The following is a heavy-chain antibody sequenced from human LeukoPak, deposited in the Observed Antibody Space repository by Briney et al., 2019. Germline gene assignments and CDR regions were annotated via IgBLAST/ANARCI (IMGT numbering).Heavy chain of an antibody. CDR3: AGSYSSGWYPYYFDY. D-gene: IGHD6-19*01. CDR2: IYTSGST. Sequence: SETLSLTCTVSGGSISSYYWSWIRQPAGKGLEWIGRIYTSGSTNYNPSLKSRVTMSVDTSKNQFSLKLSSVTAADTAVYYCAGSYSSGWYPYYFDYWGQGTLVTVSS. CDR1: GGSISSYY. V-gene: IGHV4-4*07. J-gene: IGHJ4*02.